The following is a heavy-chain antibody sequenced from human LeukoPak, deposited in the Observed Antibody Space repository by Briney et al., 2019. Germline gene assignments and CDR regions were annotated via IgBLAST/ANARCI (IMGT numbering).Heavy chain of an antibody. CDR2: ISWNSGSI. D-gene: IGHD2-21*01. Sequence: GRSLRLSCVASGFTLDDYAMHWVRQAPGKGLEWVSGISWNSGSIGYADSVKGRFTISRDNAKNSLYLQMNSLRADDMALYYCARGLVGAAVEGLCDYWGQGTLVTVSS. CDR1: GFTLDDYA. J-gene: IGHJ4*02. V-gene: IGHV3-9*03. CDR3: ARGLVGAAVEGLCDY.